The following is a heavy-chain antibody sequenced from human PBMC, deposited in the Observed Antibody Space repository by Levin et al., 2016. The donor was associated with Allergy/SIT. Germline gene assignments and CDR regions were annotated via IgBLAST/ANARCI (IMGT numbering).Heavy chain of an antibody. CDR3: ARGILDY. V-gene: IGHV3-48*02. D-gene: IGHD2-21*01. Sequence: WIRQPPGKGLEWISYISIRSSAIYYANSVKGRFTISSDNVKNSLSLQMNSLRDEDTAVYYCARGILDYWGQGTLVTVSS. J-gene: IGHJ4*02. CDR2: ISIRSSAI.